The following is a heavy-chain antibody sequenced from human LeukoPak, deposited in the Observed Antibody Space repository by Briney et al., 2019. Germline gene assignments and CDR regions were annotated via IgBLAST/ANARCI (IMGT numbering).Heavy chain of an antibody. V-gene: IGHV4-34*01. CDR1: GGSFSGYY. J-gene: IGHJ6*03. CDR3: ARRTFDYYDSSGYHYYYYYYMDV. Sequence: SETLSLTCAVYGGSFSGYYWSWIRQPPGKGLEWIGEINHSGSTNYNPSLKSRVTISVDTSKNQFSLKLSSVTAADTAVYYCARRTFDYYDSSGYHYYYYYYMDVWGKGTTVTVSS. D-gene: IGHD3-22*01. CDR2: INHSGST.